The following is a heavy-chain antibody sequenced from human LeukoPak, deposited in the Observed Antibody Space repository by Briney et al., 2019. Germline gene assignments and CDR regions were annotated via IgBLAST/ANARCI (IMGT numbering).Heavy chain of an antibody. V-gene: IGHV4-34*01. CDR3: AREGYSSSLDY. J-gene: IGHJ4*02. D-gene: IGHD6-6*01. CDR1: GGSFSGYY. CDR2: INHSGST. Sequence: SETLSLTCAVYGGSFSGYYWSWIRQPPGKGLEWIGEINHSGSTNYNPSLKSRVTISVDTSKNQFSLKLSSVTAADTAEYYCAREGYSSSLDYWGQGTLVTVSS.